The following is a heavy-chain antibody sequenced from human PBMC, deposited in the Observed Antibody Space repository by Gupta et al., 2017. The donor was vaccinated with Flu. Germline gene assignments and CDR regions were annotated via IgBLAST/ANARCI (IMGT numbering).Heavy chain of an antibody. J-gene: IGHJ4*02. CDR1: GFTFGDYT. CDR3: TRDLGYCSSSTCHSGCGY. CDR2: IRSKAYSGTT. V-gene: IGHV3-49*03. D-gene: IGHD2-2*01. Sequence: EVQLVESGGGLVQPGRSLRLSCTTYGFTFGDYTMSWFRQAPGKGLEWVSFIRSKAYSGTTDYAASVKGRFIISRDDSKSIAYLQMNSLTTEDTAMYFCTRDLGYCSSSTCHSGCGYWGQGTLVTVSS.